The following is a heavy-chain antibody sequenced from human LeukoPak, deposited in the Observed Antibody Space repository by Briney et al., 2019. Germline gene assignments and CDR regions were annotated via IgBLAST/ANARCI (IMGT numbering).Heavy chain of an antibody. J-gene: IGHJ6*03. D-gene: IGHD2-2*03. CDR3: ASGYCSSTSCFYYMDV. CDR1: GYTFTSYG. V-gene: IGHV1-2*02. Sequence: ASVKVSCKASGYTFTSYGISWVRQAPGQGLEWMGWINPNSGGTNYAQKFQGRVTMTRDTSISTAYMELSRLRSDDTAVYYCASGYCSSTSCFYYMDVWGKGTTVTVSS. CDR2: INPNSGGT.